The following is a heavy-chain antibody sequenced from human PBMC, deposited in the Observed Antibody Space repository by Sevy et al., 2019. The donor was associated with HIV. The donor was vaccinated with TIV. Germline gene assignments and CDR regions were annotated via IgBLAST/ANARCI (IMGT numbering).Heavy chain of an antibody. D-gene: IGHD6-6*01. V-gene: IGHV5-10-1*01. CDR3: ARYSSSRYYYYYGMDV. Sequence: GESLKISCKGSGYSFTSYWISWVRQMPGKGLEWMGRIDPSDSYTNYSPSFQGHFTISADKSISTAYLQWSSLKASDTAMYYCARYSSSRYYYYYGMDVWGQGTTVTVSS. J-gene: IGHJ6*02. CDR2: IDPSDSYT. CDR1: GYSFTSYW.